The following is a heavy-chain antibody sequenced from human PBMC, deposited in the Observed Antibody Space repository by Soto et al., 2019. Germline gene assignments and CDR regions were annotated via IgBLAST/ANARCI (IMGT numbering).Heavy chain of an antibody. CDR3: ARDPPHVGATLGAEYYYYGMDV. Sequence: SVKVSCKASGGTFSSYAISWVRQAPGQGLEWMGGIIPIFGTANYAQKFQGRVTITADESTSTAYMELSSLRSEDTAVYYCARDPPHVGATLGAEYYYYGMDVWGQGTTVTVSS. CDR2: IIPIFGTA. V-gene: IGHV1-69*13. CDR1: GGTFSSYA. D-gene: IGHD1-26*01. J-gene: IGHJ6*02.